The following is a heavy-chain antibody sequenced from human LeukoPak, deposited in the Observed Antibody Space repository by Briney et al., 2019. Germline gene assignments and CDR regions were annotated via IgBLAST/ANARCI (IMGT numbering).Heavy chain of an antibody. J-gene: IGHJ4*02. CDR2: IYSGGST. V-gene: IGHV3-66*01. D-gene: IGHD6-19*01. CDR3: ARDSPGSGWPFDY. Sequence: GGSLRLSCAASGFTVSSNYMSWVRQAPGKGLEWVSVIYSGGSTYYADSVKGRFTISRDNSKNTLYLQMNSLRAEDTAVYYCARDSPGSGWPFDYWGQGTLVTVSS. CDR1: GFTVSSNY.